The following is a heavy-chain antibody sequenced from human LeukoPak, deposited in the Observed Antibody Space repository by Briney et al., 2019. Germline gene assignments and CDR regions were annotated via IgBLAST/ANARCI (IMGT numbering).Heavy chain of an antibody. CDR2: IPFDGRDK. D-gene: IGHD3-16*01. J-gene: IGHJ4*02. Sequence: GGSLRLSCAASGFTLNSYIMHWVRQAPGKGLEWVALIPFDGRDKQYADSVKGRFTISKDNSKNTLYLQMNSLSGDDTSMYFCARAYGGLIDYWGQGTLVTVSS. V-gene: IGHV3-30*04. CDR1: GFTLNSYI. CDR3: ARAYGGLIDY.